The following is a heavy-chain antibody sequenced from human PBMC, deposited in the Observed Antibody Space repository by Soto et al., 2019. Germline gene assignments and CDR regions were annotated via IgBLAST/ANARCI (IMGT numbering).Heavy chain of an antibody. CDR1: GGTFSSYA. V-gene: IGHV1-69*06. D-gene: IGHD2-15*01. Sequence: GASVKVSCKASGGTFSSYAISWVRQAPGQGLEWMGGIIPIFGTANYAQKFQGRVTITADKSTSTAYMELSSLRSEDTAVYYCARDNQVGGSWRNWFDPWGQGTLVTVS. CDR3: ARDNQVGGSWRNWFDP. CDR2: IIPIFGTA. J-gene: IGHJ5*02.